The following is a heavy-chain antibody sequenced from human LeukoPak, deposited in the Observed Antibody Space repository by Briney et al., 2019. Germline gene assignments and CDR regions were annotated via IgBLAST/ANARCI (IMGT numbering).Heavy chain of an antibody. Sequence: GGSLRLSCAASGFTFSSYAMNWVRQAPGERLEWVSYISSSGSTIYYADSVKGRFTISRDNAKNSLYLQMNSLRAEDTAVYYCAELGITMIGGVWGKGTTVTISS. J-gene: IGHJ6*04. CDR2: ISSSGSTI. D-gene: IGHD3-10*02. CDR1: GFTFSSYA. CDR3: AELGITMIGGV. V-gene: IGHV3-48*03.